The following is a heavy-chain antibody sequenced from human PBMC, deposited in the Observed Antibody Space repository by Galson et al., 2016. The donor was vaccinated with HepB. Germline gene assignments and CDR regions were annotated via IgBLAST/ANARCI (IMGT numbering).Heavy chain of an antibody. CDR3: ARDPPGSDYGLDV. CDR1: GFTFGSYE. CDR2: ISFDGSGE. J-gene: IGHJ6*04. V-gene: IGHV3-33*01. Sequence: SLRLSCATSGFTFGSYEMHWVRQPPGKRLEWVAIISFDGSGEKYADSVKGRFTVSRDNFQNTLFLQMSSLRVEDTAVYYCARDPPGSDYGLDVWGKGTTVTVSS.